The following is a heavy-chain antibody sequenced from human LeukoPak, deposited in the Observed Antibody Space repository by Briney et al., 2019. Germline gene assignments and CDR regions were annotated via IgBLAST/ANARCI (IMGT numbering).Heavy chain of an antibody. CDR3: ARSLDVVVVAATPPYYFDY. CDR1: GGTFSSYA. J-gene: IGHJ4*02. V-gene: IGHV1-69*13. CDR2: IIPIFGTA. Sequence: SVKVSCKASGGTFSSYAISWVRQAPGQGREWMGGIIPIFGTANYAQKFQGRVTITADESTSTAYMELSSLRSEDTAVYYCARSLDVVVVAATPPYYFDYWGQGTLVTVSS. D-gene: IGHD2-15*01.